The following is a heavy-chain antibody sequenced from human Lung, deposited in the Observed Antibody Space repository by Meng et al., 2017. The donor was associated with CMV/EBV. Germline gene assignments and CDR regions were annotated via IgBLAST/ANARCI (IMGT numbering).Heavy chain of an antibody. Sequence: GGSLRLSCAASGITVSNNYMSWVRQAPGKGLEWVSVIYSSGNTFYADSVKGRFTISRDNSKNTLYLQMNSLGVEDTAVYYCARTYYDNNADNWGQGTLVTVSS. J-gene: IGHJ4*02. D-gene: IGHD3-16*01. CDR2: IYSSGNT. CDR3: ARTYYDNNADN. CDR1: GITVSNNY. V-gene: IGHV3-53*01.